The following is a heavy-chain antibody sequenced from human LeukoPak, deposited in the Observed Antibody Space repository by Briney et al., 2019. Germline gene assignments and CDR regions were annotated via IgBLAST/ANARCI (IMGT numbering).Heavy chain of an antibody. CDR1: DGSISSGSYY. CDR2: IYYSGST. J-gene: IGHJ4*02. CDR3: ARDNRMSHFDY. V-gene: IGHV4-61*01. Sequence: SETLSLTCTVSDGSISSGSYYWSWIRQPPGKGLEWIGYIYYSGSTNYNPSLKSRITISVDTSKNQFSLKLSSVTAADTAVYYCARDNRMSHFDYWGQGTLVTVSS. D-gene: IGHD1-14*01.